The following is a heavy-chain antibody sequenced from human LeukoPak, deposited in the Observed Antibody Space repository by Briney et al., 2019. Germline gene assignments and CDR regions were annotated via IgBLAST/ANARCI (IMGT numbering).Heavy chain of an antibody. V-gene: IGHV4-61*02. D-gene: IGHD3-3*01. Sequence: SQTLSLTCAVSGGSVTSGSYYWSWVRQPAGKALEWIGRIYTSGSADHNPSLKSRVNISLDTSKNQFSLRLSSVTAADTAVYYWARWSGFAYFDSWGQGTLVTVSS. CDR3: ARWSGFAYFDS. CDR2: IYTSGSA. CDR1: GGSVTSGSYY. J-gene: IGHJ4*02.